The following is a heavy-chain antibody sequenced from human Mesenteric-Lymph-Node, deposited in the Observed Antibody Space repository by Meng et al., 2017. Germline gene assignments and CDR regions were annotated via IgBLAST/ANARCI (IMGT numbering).Heavy chain of an antibody. CDR3: ARPPPRTENWYLDL. Sequence: QVQLVESGGGVVQPGRSLRLSCAAFGLTFSSFPMHWVRQAPGKGLEWVIFISYDGNTAYYADSVKGRFTVSRDNSKNTLALQMNSLRPEDTAVYYCARPPPRTENWYLDLWGRGTLVTVSS. CDR2: ISYDGNTA. CDR1: GLTFSSFP. V-gene: IGHV3-30*01. J-gene: IGHJ2*01.